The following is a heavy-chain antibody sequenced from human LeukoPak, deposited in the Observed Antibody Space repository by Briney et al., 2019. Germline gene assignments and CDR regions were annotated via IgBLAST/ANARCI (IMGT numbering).Heavy chain of an antibody. CDR3: ARVSMVRGAIDY. D-gene: IGHD3-10*01. J-gene: IGHJ4*02. CDR1: GGPISSGGYS. V-gene: IGHV4-30-2*01. Sequence: PSETLSLTCAVSGGPISSGGYSWSWIRQPPGKGLEWIGYIYHSGSTYYNPSLKSRVTISVDRSKNQFSLKLSSVTAADTAVYYCARVSMVRGAIDYWGQGTLVTVSS. CDR2: IYHSGST.